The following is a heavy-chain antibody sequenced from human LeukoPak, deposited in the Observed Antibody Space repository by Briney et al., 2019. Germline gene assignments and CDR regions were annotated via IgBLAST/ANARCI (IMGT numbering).Heavy chain of an antibody. Sequence: PGGCLRLSCAASGFTFSSYAMSWVRRAPEKGLEWVSAISGSGGSTYYADSVKGRFTISRDNSKNTLYLQMNSLRAEDTAVYYCAKHTTVRYYFDYWGQGTLVTVS. CDR1: GFTFSSYA. V-gene: IGHV3-23*01. D-gene: IGHD4-17*01. CDR2: ISGSGGST. CDR3: AKHTTVRYYFDY. J-gene: IGHJ4*02.